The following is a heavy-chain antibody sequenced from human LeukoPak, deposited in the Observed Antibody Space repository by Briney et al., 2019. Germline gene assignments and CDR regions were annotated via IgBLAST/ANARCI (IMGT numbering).Heavy chain of an antibody. Sequence: GGSLRLSCAVSGFSFSDYYMSWTRQAPGKGLEWVSYISSSSSYTNYADSVKGRFTISRDNAKNSLYLQMNSLRAEDTAVYYCARDGKAAAVDAFDIWGQGTMVTVSS. V-gene: IGHV3-11*06. D-gene: IGHD6-13*01. J-gene: IGHJ3*02. CDR2: ISSSSSYT. CDR3: ARDGKAAAVDAFDI. CDR1: GFSFSDYY.